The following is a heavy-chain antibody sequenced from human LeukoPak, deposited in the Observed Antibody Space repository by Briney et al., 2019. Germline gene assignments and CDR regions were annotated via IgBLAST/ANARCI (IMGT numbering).Heavy chain of an antibody. CDR2: IIPILGIA. V-gene: IGHV1-69*04. J-gene: IGHJ6*02. CDR3: HHYGMDV. Sequence: GASVKVSCKASGGTFSSYAISWVRQAPGQGLEWMGRIIPILGIANYAQKLQGRVTMTTDTSTSTAYMELRSLRSDDTAVYYCHHYGMDVWGQGPRSPSP. CDR1: GGTFSSYA.